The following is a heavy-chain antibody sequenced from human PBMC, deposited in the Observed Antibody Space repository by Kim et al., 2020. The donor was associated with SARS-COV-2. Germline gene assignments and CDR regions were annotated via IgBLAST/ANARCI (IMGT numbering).Heavy chain of an antibody. J-gene: IGHJ4*02. D-gene: IGHD3-9*01. CDR3: ARGPSPWFFDS. V-gene: IGHV3-53*01. Sequence: YADSVKGRFTISTDNSKTTLHLQMDSLRADDTAVYYCARGPSPWFFDSWGQGTLVTVSS.